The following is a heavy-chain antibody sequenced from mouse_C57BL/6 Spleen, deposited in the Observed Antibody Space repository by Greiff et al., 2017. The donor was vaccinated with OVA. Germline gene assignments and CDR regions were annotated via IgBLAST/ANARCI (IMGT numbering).Heavy chain of an antibody. CDR2: ISGGGGNT. J-gene: IGHJ2*01. D-gene: IGHD3-2*02. V-gene: IGHV5-9*01. CDR3: ALDSSGYGYFDF. CDR1: GFTFSSYT. Sequence: EVNVVESGGGLVKPGGSLKLSCAASGFTFSSYTMSWVRQTPEKRLEWVATISGGGGNTYYPDSVKGRFTISRDNAKNTLYLQMSSLRSEDTALYYCALDSSGYGYFDFWGQGTTLTVSS.